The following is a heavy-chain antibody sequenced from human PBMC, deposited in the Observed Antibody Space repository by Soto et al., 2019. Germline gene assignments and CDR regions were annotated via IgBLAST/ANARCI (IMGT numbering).Heavy chain of an antibody. J-gene: IGHJ4*02. Sequence: EVQLLESGGGLVQPGGSLRLSCAAAGFTFSSYSMSWVRQAPGKGLEWVSSVSGSGGSTYYAESVKGRFTISRDNSKNTLYLQMNILRAKDTAVYFCAKLPQDETLTGYLNYFDYWGPGILVTVSS. V-gene: IGHV3-23*01. CDR1: GFTFSSYS. CDR3: AKLPQDETLTGYLNYFDY. D-gene: IGHD3-9*01. CDR2: VSGSGGST.